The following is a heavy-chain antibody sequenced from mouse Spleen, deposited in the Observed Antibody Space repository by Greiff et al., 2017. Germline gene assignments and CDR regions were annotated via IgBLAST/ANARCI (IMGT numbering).Heavy chain of an antibody. J-gene: IGHJ2*01. D-gene: IGHD1-2*01. CDR2: INPSTGGT. Sequence: EVQLQESGPELVKPGASVKISCKASGYSFTGYYMNWVKQSPEKSLEWIGEINPSTGGTTYNQKFKAKATLTVDKSSSTAYMQLKSLTSEDSAVYYCARHITTTHFDYWGQGTTLTVSS. CDR3: ARHITTTHFDY. CDR1: GYSFTGYY. V-gene: IGHV1-42*01.